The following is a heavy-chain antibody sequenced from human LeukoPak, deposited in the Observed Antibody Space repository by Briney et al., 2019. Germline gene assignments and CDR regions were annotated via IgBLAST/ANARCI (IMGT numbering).Heavy chain of an antibody. D-gene: IGHD5-18*01. J-gene: IGHJ6*02. CDR1: GFTFSSYD. Sequence: PGRSLRLSCAASGFTFSSYDMSWVRQAPGKGLEWVSAISSSGGSTYYADSVKGRFTISRDNSKNTLYLQMNSLRAEDTAVYYCAKETAERGYSYGFYYYYGMDVWGQATTVTVSS. CDR3: AKETAERGYSYGFYYYYGMDV. V-gene: IGHV3-23*01. CDR2: ISSSGGST.